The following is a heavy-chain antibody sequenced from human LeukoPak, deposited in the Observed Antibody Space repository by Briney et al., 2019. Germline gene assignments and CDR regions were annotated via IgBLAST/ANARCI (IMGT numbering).Heavy chain of an antibody. V-gene: IGHV4-59*08. CDR2: IYYSGSS. CDR1: GGSINGYY. J-gene: IGHJ4*02. CDR3: ARHYCSGDNCYYFDY. D-gene: IGHD2-15*01. Sequence: SETLSLTCTVSGGSINGYYWSWIRHSAGKGLEWIGYIYYSGSSDSNPSLKSRVTLSVDTSKNQFSLRLNSVTAADTAVYYCARHYCSGDNCYYFDYWGQGTLVTVSS.